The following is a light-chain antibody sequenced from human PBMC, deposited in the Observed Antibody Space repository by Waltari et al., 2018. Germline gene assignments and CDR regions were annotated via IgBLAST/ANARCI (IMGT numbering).Light chain of an antibody. Sequence: TVVTQEPSLSVSPGGAVTLTCGLSSGSVSTNNYPSWYQQTPGQAPRMLIHSTNTRPSGVPDRFSGSILGNHAALTITGAQADDESVYYCTLFMGSGIDVFGSGTKLTVL. CDR3: TLFMGSGIDV. CDR1: SGSVSTNNY. J-gene: IGLJ6*01. V-gene: IGLV8-61*01. CDR2: STN.